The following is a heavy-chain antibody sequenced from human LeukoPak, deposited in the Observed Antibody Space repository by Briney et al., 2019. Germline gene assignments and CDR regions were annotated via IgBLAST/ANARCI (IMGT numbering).Heavy chain of an antibody. V-gene: IGHV4-39*01. CDR1: GGSISSSSYY. D-gene: IGHD3-10*01. CDR2: IYYSGST. J-gene: IGHJ6*02. Sequence: SETLSLTCTVSGGSISSSSYYWGWIRQPPGKGLEWIGSIYYSGSTYYNPSLKSRVTISVDTSKNQFSLKLSSVTAADTAVYYCASEYGSGSPYYYYGMDVWGQGTTVTVSS. CDR3: ASEYGSGSPYYYYGMDV.